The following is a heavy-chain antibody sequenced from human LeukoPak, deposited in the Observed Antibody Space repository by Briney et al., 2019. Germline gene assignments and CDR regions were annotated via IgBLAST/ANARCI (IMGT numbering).Heavy chain of an antibody. D-gene: IGHD1-1*01. CDR3: ARGIGTTGTRYWYFDL. J-gene: IGHJ2*01. Sequence: SETPSLTCAVYGGSFSGYYWSWIRQPPGKGLEWIGEINHSGSTNYNPSLKSRVTISVDTSKNQFSLKLSSVTAADTAVYYCARGIGTTGTRYWYFDLWGRGTLVTVSS. CDR1: GGSFSGYY. V-gene: IGHV4-34*01. CDR2: INHSGST.